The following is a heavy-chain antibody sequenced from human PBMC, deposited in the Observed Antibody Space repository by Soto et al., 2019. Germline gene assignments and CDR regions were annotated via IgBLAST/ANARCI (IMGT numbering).Heavy chain of an antibody. V-gene: IGHV4-4*07. Sequence: PSETLSLTCTVSGGSISSYYWSWIRQPAGEGLEWIGRIYTSGSTNYNPSLKSRVTMSVDTSKNQFSLKLSSVTAADTAVYYCARDPVYDILTGNTKPLYCYYGMDVWGQGTTVTVSS. CDR2: IYTSGST. CDR1: GGSISSYY. CDR3: ARDPVYDILTGNTKPLYCYYGMDV. D-gene: IGHD3-9*01. J-gene: IGHJ6*02.